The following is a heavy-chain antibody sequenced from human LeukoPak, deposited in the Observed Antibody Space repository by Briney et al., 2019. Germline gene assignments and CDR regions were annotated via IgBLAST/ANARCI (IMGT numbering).Heavy chain of an antibody. CDR3: ARCEEGSVAFHI. V-gene: IGHV3-21*01. Sequence: PGGSLRLSCAASGFTFSSYSMNWVRQAPGKGLEWVSSISSSSSYIYYADSVKGRFTISRDNSKNTLYLQMISLRAEDTAVYYCARCEEGSVAFHIWGQGTMVTVSS. J-gene: IGHJ3*02. CDR1: GFTFSSYS. CDR2: ISSSSSYI.